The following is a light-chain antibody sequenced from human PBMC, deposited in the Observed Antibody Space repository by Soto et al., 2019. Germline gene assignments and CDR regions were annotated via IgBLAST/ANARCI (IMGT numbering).Light chain of an antibody. CDR1: NSDIGAYNY. J-gene: IGLJ1*01. Sequence: QSALTQPASVSGSPGQSITISCTGSNSDIGAYNYVSWYQQHPGEAPKLIIHGVTNRPSGISHRFSGSKSDYTASLTISGLQAEGEGDYYCSSYTTAFFYAFGTGTKVTVL. V-gene: IGLV2-14*01. CDR2: GVT. CDR3: SSYTTAFFYA.